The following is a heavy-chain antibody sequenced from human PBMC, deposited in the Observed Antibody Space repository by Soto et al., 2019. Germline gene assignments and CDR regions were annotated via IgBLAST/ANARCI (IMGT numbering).Heavy chain of an antibody. CDR2: ISYDGGNK. J-gene: IGHJ5*02. Sequence: GGSLRLSCEASGFSFSTYGMHWVRQAPGKGLEWVTLISYDGGNKYYADSVKGRFTISRDNSKNTLYLQMNSLRAEDTAVYYCARDAEDDYYDSSGFPWGQGTLVTVSS. CDR3: ARDAEDDYYDSSGFP. D-gene: IGHD3-22*01. V-gene: IGHV3-30*03. CDR1: GFSFSTYG.